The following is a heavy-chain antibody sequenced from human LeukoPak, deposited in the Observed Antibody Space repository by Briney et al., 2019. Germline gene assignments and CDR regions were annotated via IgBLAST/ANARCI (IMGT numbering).Heavy chain of an antibody. CDR1: GGSISNYY. V-gene: IGHV4-59*01. D-gene: IGHD2-15*01. CDR2: IYYSGST. J-gene: IGHJ4*02. CDR3: ARAYCSGGSFYSKYFDY. Sequence: SETLSLTCTASGGSISNYYWSWIRQPPGKGLEWIGYIYYSGSTNYNPSLKSRVAISVDTSKNQFSLKLSSVTAADTAVYYCARAYCSGGSFYSKYFDYWGQGTLVTVSS.